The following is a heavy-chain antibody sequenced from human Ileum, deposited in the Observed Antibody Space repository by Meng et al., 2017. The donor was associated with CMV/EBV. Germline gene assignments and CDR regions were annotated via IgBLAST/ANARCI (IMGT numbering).Heavy chain of an antibody. CDR1: GFSISSFG. J-gene: IGHJ6*02. CDR2: IRYDGTYK. CDR3: AKDLDYMGGMDV. D-gene: IGHD4-11*01. V-gene: IGHV3-30*02. Sequence: GESLKISCEASGFSISSFGMHWVRQAPGKGLEWLAFIRYDGTYKFYAGSVRGRFIISRDNSKNTVYLQMRSLGLEDRAVYYCAKDLDYMGGMDVWGQGTTVTGAS.